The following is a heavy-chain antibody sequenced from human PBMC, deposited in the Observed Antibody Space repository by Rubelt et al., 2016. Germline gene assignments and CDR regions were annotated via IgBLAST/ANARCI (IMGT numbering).Heavy chain of an antibody. CDR2: ISAYNGNT. J-gene: IGHJ4*02. V-gene: IGHV1-18*01. CDR1: GYTFTSYG. CDR3: ARIYDYVWGGFDY. D-gene: IGHD3-16*01. Sequence: QVQLVQSGAEVKKPGASVKVSCKASGYTFTSYGISWVRQAPGQGLEWMGWISAYNGNTNYPQNLQGRGTMTTATSTSTAYMEPRSLRSDDTAVYYCARIYDYVWGGFDYWGQGTLVTVSS.